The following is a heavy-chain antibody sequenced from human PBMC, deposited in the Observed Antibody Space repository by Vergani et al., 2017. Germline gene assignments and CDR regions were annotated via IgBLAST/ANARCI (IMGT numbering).Heavy chain of an antibody. CDR1: GGSISSGGYY. Sequence: QVQLQESGPGLVKPSQTLSLTCTVSGGSISSGGYYWSWIRQHPGKGLEWIGYIYYSGSTYYNPSLKSLVTISVDTSKNQFSLKLSSGTAADTAVYYCARYVWGSYRIFDYWGQGTLVTVSS. CDR2: IYYSGST. J-gene: IGHJ4*02. V-gene: IGHV4-31*01. CDR3: ARYVWGSYRIFDY. D-gene: IGHD3-16*02.